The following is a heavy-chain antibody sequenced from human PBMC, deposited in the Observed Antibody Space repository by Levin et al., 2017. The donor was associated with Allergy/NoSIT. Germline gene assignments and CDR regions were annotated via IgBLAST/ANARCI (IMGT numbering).Heavy chain of an antibody. CDR1: GFTFSSYS. J-gene: IGHJ4*02. V-gene: IGHV3-48*01. CDR3: ARDEYYYDSSGYYEGRNDY. D-gene: IGHD3-22*01. CDR2: ISSSSSTI. Sequence: PGGSLRLSCAASGFTFSSYSMNWVRQAPGKGLEWVSYISSSSSTIYYADSVKGRFTISRDNAKNSLYLQMNSLRAEDTAVYYCARDEYYYDSSGYYEGRNDYWGQGTLVTVSS.